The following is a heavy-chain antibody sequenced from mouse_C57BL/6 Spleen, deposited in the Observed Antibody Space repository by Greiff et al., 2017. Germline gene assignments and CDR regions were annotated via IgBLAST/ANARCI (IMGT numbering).Heavy chain of an antibody. CDR1: GYSFTGYF. CDR3: ARHDHVGYYYAMDY. CDR2: INPYNGDT. J-gene: IGHJ4*01. Sequence: VQLQQSGPELVKPGDSVKISCTASGYSFTGYFMNWVMQSPGKSLEWIGRINPYNGDTFYNQKFKGKATLTVDKSSSTAHMELRSLTSVDSEVYYCARHDHVGYYYAMDYWGQGTSVTVSS. V-gene: IGHV1-20*01.